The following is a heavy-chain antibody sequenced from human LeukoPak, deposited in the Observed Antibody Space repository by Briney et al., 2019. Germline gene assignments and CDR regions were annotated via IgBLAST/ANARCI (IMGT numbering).Heavy chain of an antibody. CDR1: GFTFSDYY. Sequence: GSLRLSCAASGFTFSDYYMSWIRQAPGKGLEWIGEINHSGSTNYNPSLKSRVTISVDTSKNQFSLKLSSVTAADTAVYYCARGYPKPAFDIWGQGTMVTVSS. CDR3: ARGYPKPAFDI. CDR2: INHSGST. V-gene: IGHV4-34*01. J-gene: IGHJ3*02.